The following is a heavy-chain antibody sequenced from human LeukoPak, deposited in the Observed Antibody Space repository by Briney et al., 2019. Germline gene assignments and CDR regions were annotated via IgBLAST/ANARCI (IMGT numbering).Heavy chain of an antibody. J-gene: IGHJ6*02. Sequence: SETLSLTCAVYGGSFSGYYWSWIRQPPGKGLEWIGEINHSGSTNYNPSLKSRVTISVDTSKNQFSLKLSSVTAADTAVYYCARDNYYDSSGSGYGMDVWGQGTTVTVSS. CDR1: GGSFSGYY. CDR3: ARDNYYDSSGSGYGMDV. CDR2: INHSGST. V-gene: IGHV4-34*01. D-gene: IGHD3-22*01.